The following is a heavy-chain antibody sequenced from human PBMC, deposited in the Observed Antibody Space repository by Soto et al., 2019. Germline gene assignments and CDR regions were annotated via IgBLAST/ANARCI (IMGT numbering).Heavy chain of an antibody. D-gene: IGHD6-19*01. V-gene: IGHV3-72*01. CDR3: AMLGGWSGGSSGMDV. Sequence: EVQLVESGGGLVQPGGSLRLSCAASGLIFSDYHMDWVRQAPGKGLEWVGRIRRKANSYPTEYAASVKGRFTISRDDSKNSLYLRMNSLKSEDTAVYYCAMLGGWSGGSSGMDVWGQGTTVTVSS. J-gene: IGHJ6*02. CDR2: IRRKANSYPT. CDR1: GLIFSDYH.